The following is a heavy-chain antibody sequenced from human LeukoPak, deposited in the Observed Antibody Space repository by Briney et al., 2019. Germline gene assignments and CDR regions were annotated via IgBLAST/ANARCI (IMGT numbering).Heavy chain of an antibody. CDR1: GGFIGSFY. J-gene: IGHJ3*01. D-gene: IGHD3-22*01. V-gene: IGHV4-59*01. Sequence: SETLTLTCTFSGGFIGSFYWSWIRQPPGKGLEWIALIYYNGRNKYNPSLQSRVTISLDASNNHFSLQQRSVIAANTAMYYCARLLDYDNSGDPDTFDFWGQGTMVTDSS. CDR2: IYYNGRN. CDR3: ARLLDYDNSGDPDTFDF.